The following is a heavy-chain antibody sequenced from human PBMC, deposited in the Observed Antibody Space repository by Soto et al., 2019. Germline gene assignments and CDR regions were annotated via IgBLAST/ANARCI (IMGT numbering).Heavy chain of an antibody. CDR3: ARAHSSGWYRPRKGDAFDI. J-gene: IGHJ3*02. CDR1: GFTFSSYS. D-gene: IGHD6-19*01. CDR2: ISSSSSTI. Sequence: EVQLVESGGGLVQPGGSLRLSCAASGFTFSSYSMNWVRQAPGKGLEWVSYISSSSSTIYYADSVKGRFTISRDNAKNSLYLQMNSLRDEDTAVYYCARAHSSGWYRPRKGDAFDIWGQGTMVTVSS. V-gene: IGHV3-48*02.